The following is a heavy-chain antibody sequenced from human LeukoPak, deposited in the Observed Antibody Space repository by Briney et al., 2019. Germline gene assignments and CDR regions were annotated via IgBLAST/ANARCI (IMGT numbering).Heavy chain of an antibody. CDR1: GFDFSNYG. CDR2: IWYDGRNK. Sequence: GGSLRLSCAASGFDFSNYGMHWVRQAPGKGLEWVALIWYDGRNKQYADSVKGRFTISRDNSKNTLYLQMSSLRVEDTALYYCARVVTTVSHDAFDIWGQGTMVTVSS. D-gene: IGHD4-11*01. J-gene: IGHJ3*02. V-gene: IGHV3-33*01. CDR3: ARVVTTVSHDAFDI.